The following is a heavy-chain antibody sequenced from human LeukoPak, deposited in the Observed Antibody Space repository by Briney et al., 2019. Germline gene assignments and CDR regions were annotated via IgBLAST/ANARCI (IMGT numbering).Heavy chain of an antibody. CDR1: GGSFSGYY. CDR3: ASRPRQWLVTDRYYFDY. D-gene: IGHD6-19*01. V-gene: IGHV4-34*01. Sequence: SETLSLTCAVYGGSFSGYYWSWIRQPPGKGLEWIGEINHSGSTNYNPSLKSRVTISVDTSKNQFSLKLSSVTAADTAVYYCASRPRQWLVTDRYYFDYWGQGTLVTVSS. CDR2: INHSGST. J-gene: IGHJ4*02.